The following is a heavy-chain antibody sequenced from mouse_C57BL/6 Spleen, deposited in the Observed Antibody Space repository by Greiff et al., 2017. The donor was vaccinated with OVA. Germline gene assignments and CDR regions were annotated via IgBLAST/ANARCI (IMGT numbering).Heavy chain of an antibody. V-gene: IGHV1-82*01. Sequence: QVQLQQSGPELVKPGASVKISCKASGYAFSSSWMNWVKQRPGKGLEWIGRIYPGDGDTNYNGKFKGKATLTADKSSSTAYMQLSSLTSEDSAVYFCARWDSSYAMDYWGQGTSVTVSS. CDR2: IYPGDGDT. CDR1: GYAFSSSW. CDR3: ARWDSSYAMDY. J-gene: IGHJ4*01. D-gene: IGHD3-2*01.